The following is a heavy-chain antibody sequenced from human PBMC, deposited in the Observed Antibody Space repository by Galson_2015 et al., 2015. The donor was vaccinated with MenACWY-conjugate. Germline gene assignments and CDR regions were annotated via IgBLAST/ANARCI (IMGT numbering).Heavy chain of an antibody. CDR1: GFHFNIYW. Sequence: LRLSCAASGFHFNIYWMHWVRQAPGKRLMWVSHINSDVVSTSYADSVKGRFSISRDNAKSTLYLQMNNLRAEDTAVYYCVALSGSSLGDYWGQGTLVTVSS. V-gene: IGHV3-74*01. J-gene: IGHJ4*02. CDR3: VALSGSSLGDY. D-gene: IGHD3-10*01. CDR2: INSDVVST.